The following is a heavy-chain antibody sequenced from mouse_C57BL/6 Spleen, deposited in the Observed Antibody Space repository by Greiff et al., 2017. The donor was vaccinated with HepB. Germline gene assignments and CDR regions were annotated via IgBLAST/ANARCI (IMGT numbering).Heavy chain of an antibody. Sequence: EVQLQQSGPELVKPGASVKISCKASGYTFTDYYMNWVKQSHGKSLEWIGDINPNNGGTSYNQKFKGKATLTVDKSSSTAYMELRSLTSEDSAVYYCARGVVATRDYYYAMDYWGQGTSVTVSS. V-gene: IGHV1-26*01. J-gene: IGHJ4*01. CDR1: GYTFTDYY. CDR3: ARGVVATRDYYYAMDY. D-gene: IGHD1-1*01. CDR2: INPNNGGT.